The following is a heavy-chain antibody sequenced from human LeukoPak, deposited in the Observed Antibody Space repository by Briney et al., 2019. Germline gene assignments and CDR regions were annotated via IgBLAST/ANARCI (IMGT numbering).Heavy chain of an antibody. CDR1: GFTFSSYG. V-gene: IGHV3-33*08. Sequence: PGGSLRLSCAASGFTFSSYGMHWVRQAPGKGLEWVAVIWYDGSNKYYADSVKGRFTISRDNSKNTLYLQMNSLRAEDTAVYYCARDRVRELQGRGYYYYGMDVWGQGTTVTVSS. CDR3: ARDRVRELQGRGYYYYGMDV. D-gene: IGHD1-26*01. CDR2: IWYDGSNK. J-gene: IGHJ6*02.